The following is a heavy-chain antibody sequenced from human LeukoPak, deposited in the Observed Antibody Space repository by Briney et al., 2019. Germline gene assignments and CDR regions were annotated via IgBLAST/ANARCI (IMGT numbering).Heavy chain of an antibody. Sequence: ASVKDSCKASGYTFTSYAMHWVRQAPGQRLEWMGWINAGNGNTKYSQKFQGRVTITRDTSASTAYMELSSLRSEDTAVYYCAREAGTGDYYYGMDVWGQGTTVTVSS. J-gene: IGHJ6*02. CDR2: INAGNGNT. V-gene: IGHV1-3*01. D-gene: IGHD6-19*01. CDR3: AREAGTGDYYYGMDV. CDR1: GYTFTSYA.